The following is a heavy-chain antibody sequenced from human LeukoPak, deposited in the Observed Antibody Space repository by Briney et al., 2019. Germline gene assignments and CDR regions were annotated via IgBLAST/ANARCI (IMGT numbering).Heavy chain of an antibody. V-gene: IGHV1-46*01. Sequence: ASVKVSCKASGYTFTSYYMHWVRQAPGQGLEWMGIINPSGGSTSYAQKFQGRVTMTRDTSTSTVYMELSSLRSEDTAVYYCATDCSSTSCYVGPYYYYGMDVWGQGTTVTVSS. CDR1: GYTFTSYY. J-gene: IGHJ6*02. D-gene: IGHD2-2*01. CDR3: ATDCSSTSCYVGPYYYYGMDV. CDR2: INPSGGST.